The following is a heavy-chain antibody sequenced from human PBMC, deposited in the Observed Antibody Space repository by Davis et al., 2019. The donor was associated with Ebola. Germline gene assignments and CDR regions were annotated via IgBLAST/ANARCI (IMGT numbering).Heavy chain of an antibody. V-gene: IGHV1-18*01. Sequence: ASVKVSCKASGYTFTSYGISWVRQAPGQGLEWMGWISAYNGNTNYAQKLQDRVTMTTDTSTSTAYMELRSLRSDDTAVYYCARALIVVVPAARWFDPWGQGTLVTVSS. CDR3: ARALIVVVPAARWFDP. D-gene: IGHD2-2*01. J-gene: IGHJ5*02. CDR2: ISAYNGNT. CDR1: GYTFTSYG.